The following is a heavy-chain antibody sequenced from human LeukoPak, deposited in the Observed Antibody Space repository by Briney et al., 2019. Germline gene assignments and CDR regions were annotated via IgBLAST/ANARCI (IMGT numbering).Heavy chain of an antibody. CDR1: GFNFSSND. CDR3: ASGERGFDY. CDR2: ISTAGDT. J-gene: IGHJ4*02. V-gene: IGHV3-13*01. D-gene: IGHD7-27*01. Sequence: GGSLRLSCAVSGFNFSSNDMHWVRQPTGKGLEWVSGISTAGDTYYPDSVKGRFTISRKNAKSSFYLRMNSLRAGDTAVYYCASGERGFDYWGQGTLVTVSS.